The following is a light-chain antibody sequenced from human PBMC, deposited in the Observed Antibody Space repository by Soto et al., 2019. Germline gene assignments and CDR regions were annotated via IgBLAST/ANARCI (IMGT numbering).Light chain of an antibody. J-gene: IGKJ2*01. Sequence: ESVLMQSPGTLSLFPGERATLSCRASQSVVSSYLAWYQQKPGQAPRLLIYATSSRATGIPDRFTGGGSGTDFTLTISRLEPEDFAVYYCQQYGSSPKYTFGQGTKLEIK. CDR1: QSVVSSY. CDR2: ATS. V-gene: IGKV3-20*01. CDR3: QQYGSSPKYT.